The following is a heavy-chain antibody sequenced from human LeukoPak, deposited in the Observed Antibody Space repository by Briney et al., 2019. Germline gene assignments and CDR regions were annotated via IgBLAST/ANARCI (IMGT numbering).Heavy chain of an antibody. Sequence: SETLSLTCTVSGGSISGSSYYWGWIRQPPGKGLEWIGSIYYSGSTYYNPSLKSRVTISVDTSKNQFSLKLNSVTATDTAVYYCARVRRDDYNYIDYWGQGTLVAVSS. V-gene: IGHV4-39*02. J-gene: IGHJ4*02. CDR3: ARVRRDDYNYIDY. CDR2: IYYSGST. D-gene: IGHD5-24*01. CDR1: GGSISGSSYY.